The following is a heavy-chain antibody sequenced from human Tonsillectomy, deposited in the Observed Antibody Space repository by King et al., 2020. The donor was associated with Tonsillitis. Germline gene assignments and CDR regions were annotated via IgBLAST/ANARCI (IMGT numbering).Heavy chain of an antibody. CDR2: MSGAGART. Sequence: ESGGGLVQPGGSLRLSCAASGFTFSTHAMTWVRQAPGKGLEWVSVMSGAGARTYHADSVKGRLTISRDNSKNTLYLQMNSLRAEDTAVYYCAKCPYDFWSGGLYYAMDVWGQGTTVTVSS. V-gene: IGHV3-23*01. J-gene: IGHJ6*02. CDR1: GFTFSTHA. D-gene: IGHD3-3*01. CDR3: AKCPYDFWSGGLYYAMDV.